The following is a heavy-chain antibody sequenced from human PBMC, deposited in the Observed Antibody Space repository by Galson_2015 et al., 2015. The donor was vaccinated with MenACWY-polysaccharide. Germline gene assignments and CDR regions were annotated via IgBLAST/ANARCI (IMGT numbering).Heavy chain of an antibody. CDR1: GFTFSDYY. CDR3: ARDGGSGRRYYYYYYGMDV. V-gene: IGHV3-11*01. J-gene: IGHJ6*02. Sequence: SLRLSCAASGFTFSDYYMSWIRQAPGKGLEWVSYISSSGSTIYYADSVKGRFTISRDNAKNSLYLQMNSLRAEDTAVYYCARDGGSGRRYYYYYYGMDVWGQGTTVTVSS. D-gene: IGHD3-10*01. CDR2: ISSSGSTI.